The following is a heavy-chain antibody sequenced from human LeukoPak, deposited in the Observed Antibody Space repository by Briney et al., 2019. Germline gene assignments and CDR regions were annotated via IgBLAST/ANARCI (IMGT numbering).Heavy chain of an antibody. CDR2: ITSDGRTT. D-gene: IGHD1-26*01. J-gene: IGHJ4*02. Sequence: GGSLRLSCAASGFTLSSFMMHWVRQAPGKGLVWVSHITSDGRTTRYADSVKGRFTISRDNAKNTLYLQMNSLRAEDTAVYYCARDWSGSHDFWGQGTLVTVSS. CDR1: GFTLSSFM. V-gene: IGHV3-74*01. CDR3: ARDWSGSHDF.